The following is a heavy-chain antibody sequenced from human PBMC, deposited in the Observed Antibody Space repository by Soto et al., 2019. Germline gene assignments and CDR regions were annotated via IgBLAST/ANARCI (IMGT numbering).Heavy chain of an antibody. Sequence: QVQLVESGGGVVQPGRSLRLSCAASGFTFSSYAMHWVRQAPGKGLERVAVISYDGSNKYYADSVKGRFTISRDNSKNTLYLQMNSLRAEDTAVYYCASGYVDTAMVLNYWGQGTLVTVSS. J-gene: IGHJ4*02. D-gene: IGHD5-18*01. CDR1: GFTFSSYA. CDR2: ISYDGSNK. V-gene: IGHV3-30-3*01. CDR3: ASGYVDTAMVLNY.